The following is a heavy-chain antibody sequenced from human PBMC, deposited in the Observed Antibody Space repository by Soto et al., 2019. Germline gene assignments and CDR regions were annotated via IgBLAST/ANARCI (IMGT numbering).Heavy chain of an antibody. J-gene: IGHJ6*02. D-gene: IGHD6-13*01. CDR1: GGTFSSYA. CDR2: IIPIFGTA. Sequence: GASVKVSCKASGGTFSSYAISWVRQAPGQGLEWMGGIIPIFGTANYAQKFQGRVTITADESTSTAYMELSSLRSEDTAVYYCARIFGSHGVSGPKLVLGYYYYYGMDVRGQGTSVTVSS. V-gene: IGHV1-69*13. CDR3: ARIFGSHGVSGPKLVLGYYYYYGMDV.